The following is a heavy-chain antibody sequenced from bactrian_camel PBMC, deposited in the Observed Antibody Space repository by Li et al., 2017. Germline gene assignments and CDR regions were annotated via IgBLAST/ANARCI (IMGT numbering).Heavy chain of an antibody. J-gene: IGHJ4*01. CDR1: GYSYIG. CDR3: AGHDWCSGSWCYGPFAI. D-gene: IGHD3*01. V-gene: IGHV3S1*01. CDR2: LDDDGST. Sequence: HVQLVESGGGSVQSGGSLRLSCAASGYSYIGWFRQSLGKEREGIAALDDDGSTYYAESVKGRFTISRDNAKNTLYLQLNSLNPEDTAMYYCAGHDWCSGSWCYGPFAIWGQGTQVTVS.